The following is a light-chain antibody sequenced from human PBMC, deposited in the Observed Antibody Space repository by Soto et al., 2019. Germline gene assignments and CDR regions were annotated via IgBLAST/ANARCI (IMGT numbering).Light chain of an antibody. CDR3: AVWDDSLNGRVV. Sequence: QCVLTQPPSASGTPGQRVTISCSGTTSNIGSNIVNWYQQLPGTAPKLLIYRNDQRTAGVPDRFSGSKSGTSASLDIRGVQSEDEAEYYCAVWDDSLNGRVVFGGGTKVTVL. CDR1: TSNIGSNI. CDR2: RND. J-gene: IGLJ2*01. V-gene: IGLV1-44*01.